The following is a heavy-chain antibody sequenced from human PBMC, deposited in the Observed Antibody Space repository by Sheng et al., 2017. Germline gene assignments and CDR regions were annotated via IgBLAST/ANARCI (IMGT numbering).Heavy chain of an antibody. J-gene: IGHJ4*02. Sequence: QVQLQESGPGLVKSSQTLSLTCTVSGGSISSGSYYWSWIRQPAGKGLEWIGRIYTTGSNTYNPSLKSRVTISLDTSKNQFSLKVSSVTAADTAAYYCARDRLQGYYFDYWGQGTLVTVSS. CDR3: ARDRLQGYYFDY. V-gene: IGHV4-61*02. CDR1: GGSISSGSYY. D-gene: IGHD2-15*01. CDR2: IYTTGSN.